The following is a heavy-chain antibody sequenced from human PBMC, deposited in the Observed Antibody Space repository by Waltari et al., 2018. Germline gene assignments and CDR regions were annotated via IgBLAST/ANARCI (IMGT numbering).Heavy chain of an antibody. CDR3: ARQEIIVEVTGDAFDI. D-gene: IGHD2-21*02. CDR2: IYYSGAA. Sequence: QVQLQESGPGQVKPSETLSLSCNVSGASISSYYCRWIRQPPGKGLERIGYIYYSGAANYNPSLQSRVTISLDTSKNQFSLKLSSVTAADTAVYYCARQEIIVEVTGDAFDIWGQGTMVTVSS. J-gene: IGHJ3*02. CDR1: GASISSYY. V-gene: IGHV4-59*12.